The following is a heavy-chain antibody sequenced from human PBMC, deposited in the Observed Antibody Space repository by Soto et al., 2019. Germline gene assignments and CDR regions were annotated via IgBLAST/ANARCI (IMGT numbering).Heavy chain of an antibody. CDR3: ARARYQLLHPYYYGMDV. CDR1: GGYISSYD. V-gene: IGHV4-59*01. J-gene: IGHJ6*02. Sequence: SETLSLTCTVSGGYISSYDWSWIRQSPGKGLERIGYIHYSGSTKSNPSLKSRVTISVDTSRNQVSLKLSSVTAADSAVYFCARARYQLLHPYYYGMDVWGQGTTVTVSS. D-gene: IGHD2-2*01. CDR2: IHYSGST.